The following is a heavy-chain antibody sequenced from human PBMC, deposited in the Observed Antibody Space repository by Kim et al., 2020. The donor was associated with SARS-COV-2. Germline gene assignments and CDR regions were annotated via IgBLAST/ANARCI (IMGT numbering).Heavy chain of an antibody. J-gene: IGHJ4*02. V-gene: IGHV4-34*01. CDR2: SGRT. CDR3: ARGREPRY. Sequence: SGRTNYHPALKSRVTISVDTSKNQFSLKLSSGTAADTAVYYCARGREPRYWGQGTLVTVSS.